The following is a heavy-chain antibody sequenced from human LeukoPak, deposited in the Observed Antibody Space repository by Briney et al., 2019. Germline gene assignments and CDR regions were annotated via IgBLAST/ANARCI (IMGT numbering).Heavy chain of an antibody. J-gene: IGHJ4*02. CDR3: ARGVSYYGTGGLDY. CDR2: TYWNGGST. CDR1: GFTFDDYG. Sequence: GGSLRLSCAASGFTFDDYGMSWVRQAPGKGLEWVSGTYWNGGSTGYADSVKGRFTISRDNAQNSLYLQMNSLRAEDTALYYCARGVSYYGTGGLDYWGQGTLVTVSS. V-gene: IGHV3-20*04. D-gene: IGHD2-8*02.